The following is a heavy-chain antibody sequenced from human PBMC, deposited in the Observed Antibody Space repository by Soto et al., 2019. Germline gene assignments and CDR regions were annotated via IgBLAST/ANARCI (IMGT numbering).Heavy chain of an antibody. CDR2: VNGGGGST. CDR3: AKDLDYSDSLPFDC. CDR1: GFSFSGHA. J-gene: IGHJ4*02. V-gene: IGHV3-23*01. Sequence: QLLESGGGLVQPGGYLRLSCAASGFSFSGHAMSWVRQAPGKGLELVSSVNGGGGSTYYADSVKGRFTISRDNSKTTLYLQMNSMRAEDTAVYYCAKDLDYSDSLPFDCWGQGTLVTVSS. D-gene: IGHD4-17*01.